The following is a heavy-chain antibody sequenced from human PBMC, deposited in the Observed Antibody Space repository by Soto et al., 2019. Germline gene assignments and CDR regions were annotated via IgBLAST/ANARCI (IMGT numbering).Heavy chain of an antibody. V-gene: IGHV3-30*18. CDR1: GFTFSSYG. CDR2: ISYDGSNK. J-gene: IGHJ4*02. Sequence: GGSLRLSCAASGFTFSSYGMHWVRQAPGKGLEWVAVISYDGSNKYYADSGKGRFTISRDNSKNTLYLQMNSLRAEDTAVYYCAKGRQWLVLSFDYWGQGTLVTVSS. D-gene: IGHD6-19*01. CDR3: AKGRQWLVLSFDY.